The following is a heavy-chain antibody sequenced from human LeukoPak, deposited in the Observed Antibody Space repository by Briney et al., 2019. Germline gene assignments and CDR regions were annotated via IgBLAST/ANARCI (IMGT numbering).Heavy chain of an antibody. CDR3: AKSITAAGTYAFDI. Sequence: GGSLRLSCAASGFTFSSYAMSWVRQAPGKGLEWVSAMRGNGGSTEYVDSVRGRFIISRDNSGNTLYLQMNSLRAEDTAVYYCAKSITAAGTYAFDIWGQGTVVTVSS. V-gene: IGHV3-23*01. CDR1: GFTFSSYA. D-gene: IGHD6-13*01. CDR2: MRGNGGST. J-gene: IGHJ3*02.